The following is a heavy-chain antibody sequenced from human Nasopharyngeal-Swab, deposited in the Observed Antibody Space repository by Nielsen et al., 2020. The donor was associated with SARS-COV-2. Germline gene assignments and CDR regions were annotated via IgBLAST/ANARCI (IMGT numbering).Heavy chain of an antibody. V-gene: IGHV3-33*01. CDR2: IWYDGSNK. D-gene: IGHD1-26*01. CDR3: ARGSGSYKEILFDY. Sequence: GESLKISCAASGFTFSSYGMHWVRQAPGKGLEWVAVIWYDGSNKYYADSVKGRFTISRDNSKNTLYLQMSSLRAEDTAVYYCARGSGSYKEILFDYWGQGTLVTVSS. J-gene: IGHJ4*02. CDR1: GFTFSSYG.